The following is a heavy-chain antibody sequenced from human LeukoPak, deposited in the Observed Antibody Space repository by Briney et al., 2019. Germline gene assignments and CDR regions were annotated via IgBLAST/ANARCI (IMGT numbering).Heavy chain of an antibody. CDR2: IHHSGIT. V-gene: IGHV4-59*01. CDR1: GGSITGYY. CDR3: ARGEPSVVVYDY. D-gene: IGHD2-21*01. J-gene: IGHJ4*02. Sequence: PSETLSLTCSVSGGSITGYYWSWIQQPPGKGLEWIGYIHHSGITNYNPSLKSRVTVSVDTSKNQFSLKLTSVTAADTAVYYCARGEPSVVVYDYWGQGTLVTVSS.